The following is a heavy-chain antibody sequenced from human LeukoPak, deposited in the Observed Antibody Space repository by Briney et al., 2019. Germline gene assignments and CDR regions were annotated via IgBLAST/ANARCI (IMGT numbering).Heavy chain of an antibody. CDR1: GFTFSSYW. CDR3: ARAGIAAAGLYYYYGMDV. CDR2: INSDGSST. Sequence: GGSLRLSCAASGFTFSSYWMHWVRQAPGKGLVWVSRINSDGSSTSYADSVKGRFTIPRDNAKNTLYLQMNSLRAEDTAVYYCARAGIAAAGLYYYYGMDVWGQGTTVTVSS. J-gene: IGHJ6*02. D-gene: IGHD6-13*01. V-gene: IGHV3-74*01.